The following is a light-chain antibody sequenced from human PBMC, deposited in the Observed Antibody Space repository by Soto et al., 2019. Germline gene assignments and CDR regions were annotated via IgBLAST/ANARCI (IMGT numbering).Light chain of an antibody. J-gene: IGKJ1*01. Sequence: EIVLTQSPGTLSLSPGERATLSCRASQSVRSSYLAWYQQKPGQAPRLLIYDASNRATGIPARFSGSGSGTEFTLTISSLQSADFAVYHCQQYNQWPWTFGQGTKVDIK. CDR3: QQYNQWPWT. CDR1: QSVRSSY. V-gene: IGKV3D-15*01. CDR2: DAS.